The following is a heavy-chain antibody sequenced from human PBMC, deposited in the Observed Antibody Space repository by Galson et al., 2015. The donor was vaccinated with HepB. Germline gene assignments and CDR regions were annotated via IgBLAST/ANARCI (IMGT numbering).Heavy chain of an antibody. CDR1: GFTLSSYT. CDR2: IVSSSGST. D-gene: IGHD3-16*01. J-gene: IGHJ4*02. Sequence: SLRLSCAASGFTLSSYTMTWVRQAPGKGLEWVSHIVSSSGSTYYADSVRGRFTISRDSARNSTYLLMNSLRVEDTAMYYCVRERGGYFYDYWGQGTLVTVSS. CDR3: VRERGGYFYDY. V-gene: IGHV3-48*04.